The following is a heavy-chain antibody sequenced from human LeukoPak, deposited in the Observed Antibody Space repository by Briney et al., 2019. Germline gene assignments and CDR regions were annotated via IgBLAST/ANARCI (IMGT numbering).Heavy chain of an antibody. D-gene: IGHD2-15*01. V-gene: IGHV1-46*01. CDR3: ARDRPTCSGGSCYSGNWFDP. J-gene: IGHJ5*02. CDR1: GYTFTSYY. CDR2: INPSGGST. Sequence: ASVKVSCKASGYTFTSYYMHWVRQAPGQGLEWMGIINPSGGSTGYAQKFQGRVTMTRDTSTSTVYMELSSLRSEDTAVYYCARDRPTCSGGSCYSGNWFDPWGQGTLVTVSS.